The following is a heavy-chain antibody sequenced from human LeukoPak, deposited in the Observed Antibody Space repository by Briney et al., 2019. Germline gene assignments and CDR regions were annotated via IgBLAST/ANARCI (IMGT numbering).Heavy chain of an antibody. CDR1: GGSFSGYY. CDR2: INHSGST. Sequence: PSETLSLTCAVYGGSFSGYYWSWIRQPPGKGLEWIGDINHSGSTNYDPSLKSRVTISVDTSKNQFSLKLSSVTAADTAVYYCARVATNDAFDIWGQGTMLTVSS. CDR3: ARVATNDAFDI. V-gene: IGHV4-34*01. D-gene: IGHD5-12*01. J-gene: IGHJ3*02.